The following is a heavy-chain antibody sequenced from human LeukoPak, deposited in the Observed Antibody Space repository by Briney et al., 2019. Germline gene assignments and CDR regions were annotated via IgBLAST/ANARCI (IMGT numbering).Heavy chain of an antibody. J-gene: IGHJ4*02. D-gene: IGHD2-2*01. CDR2: INHSGST. V-gene: IGHV4-34*01. Sequence: SETLSLTRAVYGGSFSGYYWSWIRQPPGKGLEWIGEINHSGSTNYNPSLKSRVTISVDTSKNQFSLKLSSVTAADTAVYYCATRSYCSSISCHDYWGQGTLVTVSS. CDR1: GGSFSGYY. CDR3: ATRSYCSSISCHDY.